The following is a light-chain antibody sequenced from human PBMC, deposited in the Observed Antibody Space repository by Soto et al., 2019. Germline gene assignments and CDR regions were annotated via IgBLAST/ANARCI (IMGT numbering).Light chain of an antibody. CDR3: QQYYSTPPSLT. V-gene: IGKV2-24*01. J-gene: IGKJ4*01. CDR2: WAS. CDR1: QSLLHSDGNTY. Sequence: DIVLTQTPLSSPVTLGQPASFSCRSSQSLLHSDGNTYLSWLQQRPGQPPKLLIYWASTRESGVPDRFSGSGSGTDFTLTISSLQAEDVAVYYCQQYYSTPPSLTFGGGTKVDIK.